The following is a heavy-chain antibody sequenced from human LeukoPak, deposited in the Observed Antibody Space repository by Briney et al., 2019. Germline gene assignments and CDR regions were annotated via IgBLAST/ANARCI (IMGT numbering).Heavy chain of an antibody. Sequence: PGGSLRLSCAASGFTFGSYGIHWVRQAPGKGLEWVSLISFDGSKKYYADSVKGRFTISRDNSKNILYLHMNSLRPDDTAVYYCARTKQSHSFDYWGQGTLVTVSS. V-gene: IGHV3-30*03. CDR1: GFTFGSYG. CDR3: ARTKQSHSFDY. CDR2: ISFDGSKK. J-gene: IGHJ4*02.